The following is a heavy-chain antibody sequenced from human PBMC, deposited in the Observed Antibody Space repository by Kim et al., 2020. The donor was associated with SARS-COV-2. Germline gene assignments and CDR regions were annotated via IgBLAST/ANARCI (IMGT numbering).Heavy chain of an antibody. CDR1: GFTFSSYG. CDR2: ISYDGSNK. J-gene: IGHJ4*02. CDR3: AKLGGLAARREFDY. D-gene: IGHD6-6*01. V-gene: IGHV3-30*18. Sequence: GGSLRLSCAASGFTFSSYGMHWVRQAPGKGLEWVAVISYDGSNKYYADSVKGRFTISRDNSKNTLYLQMNSLRAEDTAVYYCAKLGGLAARREFDYWGQGTLVTVSS.